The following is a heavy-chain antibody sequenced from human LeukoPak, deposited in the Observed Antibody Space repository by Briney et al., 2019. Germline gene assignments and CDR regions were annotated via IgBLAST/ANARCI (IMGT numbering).Heavy chain of an antibody. J-gene: IGHJ3*02. CDR1: GGSISSSSYY. D-gene: IGHD3-9*01. CDR3: ARDLTNRAFDI. CDR2: IYYSGST. V-gene: IGHV4-39*07. Sequence: PSETLSLTCTVSGGSISSSSYYWGWIRQPPGKGLEWIGSIYYSGSTYYNPSLKSRVTISVDTSKNQFSLKLSSVTAADTAVYYCARDLTNRAFDIWGQGTMVTVSS.